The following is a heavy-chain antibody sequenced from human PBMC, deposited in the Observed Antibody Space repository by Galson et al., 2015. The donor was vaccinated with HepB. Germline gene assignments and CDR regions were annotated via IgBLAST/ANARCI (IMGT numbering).Heavy chain of an antibody. CDR1: GFSFSNYF. V-gene: IGHV3-7*03. CDR2: IKQDETEK. J-gene: IGHJ4*02. Sequence: SLRLSCAASGFSFSNYFMSWVRQAPGKGLEWVATIKQDETEKSYVDSVRGRFTISRDNAKKSLYLQMNSLRDDDTAVYYCARVCSSGTCLINNFDYWGQGTLVTVSS. D-gene: IGHD2-15*01. CDR3: ARVCSSGTCLINNFDY.